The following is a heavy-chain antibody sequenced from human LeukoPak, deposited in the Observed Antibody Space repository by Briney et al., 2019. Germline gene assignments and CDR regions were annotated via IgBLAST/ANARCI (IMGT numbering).Heavy chain of an antibody. V-gene: IGHV1-69*01. CDR2: IIPIFGTA. J-gene: IGHJ4*02. CDR1: GGTFSSYA. D-gene: IGHD3-22*01. CDR3: ARGLMYYYDSSGSLAFDY. Sequence: ASVKVSCKAFGGTFSSYAISWVRQAPGQGLEWMGGIIPIFGTANYAQKFQGRVTITADESTSTAYMELSSLRSEDTAVYYCARGLMYYYDSSGSLAFDYWGQGTLVTVSS.